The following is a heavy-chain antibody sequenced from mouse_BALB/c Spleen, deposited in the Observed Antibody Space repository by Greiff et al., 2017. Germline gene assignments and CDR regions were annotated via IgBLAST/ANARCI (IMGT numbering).Heavy chain of an antibody. J-gene: IGHJ2*01. CDR2: ISSGGST. V-gene: IGHV5-6-5*01. CDR3: AREVPFDY. Sequence: EVQLVESGGGLVKPGGSLKLSCAASGFTFSSYAMSWVRQTPEKRLEWVASISSGGSTYYPDSVKGRFTISRDNARNILYLQMSSLRSEDTAMYYCAREVPFDYWGQGTTLTVSS. CDR1: GFTFSSYA. D-gene: IGHD2-14*01.